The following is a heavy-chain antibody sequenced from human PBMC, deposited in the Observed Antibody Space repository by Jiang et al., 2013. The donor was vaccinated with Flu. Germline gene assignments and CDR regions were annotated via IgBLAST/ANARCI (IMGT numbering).Heavy chain of an antibody. V-gene: IGHV4-34*01. J-gene: IGHJ4*02. CDR1: GGSFSGYY. CDR2: INHSGST. D-gene: IGHD6-19*01. Sequence: ELLKPSETLSLTCAVYGGSFSGYYWSWIRQPPGKGLEWIGEINHSGSTNYNPSLKSRVTISVDTSKNQFSLKLSSVTAADTAVYYCARGLARYSSGWYRYWGQGTLVTVSS. CDR3: ARGLARYSSGWYRY.